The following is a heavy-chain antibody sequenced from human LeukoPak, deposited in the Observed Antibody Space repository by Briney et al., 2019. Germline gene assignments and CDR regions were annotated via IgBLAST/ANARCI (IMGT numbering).Heavy chain of an antibody. Sequence: ASVKVSCQASRYTFTSYDINWVRPATGQGLEGMGWMNPNSGNTDYAQKFQGRVTMTRNTSISTAYMELSSLRSGDTAVYYCARETWGDGMDVWGQGTTVTVSS. CDR2: MNPNSGNT. V-gene: IGHV1-8*01. CDR3: ARETWGDGMDV. CDR1: RYTFTSYD. D-gene: IGHD3-16*01. J-gene: IGHJ6*02.